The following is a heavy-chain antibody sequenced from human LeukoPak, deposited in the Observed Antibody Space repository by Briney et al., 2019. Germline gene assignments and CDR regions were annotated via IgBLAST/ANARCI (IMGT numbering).Heavy chain of an antibody. D-gene: IGHD3/OR15-3a*01. Sequence: PSGTLSLTCAVSGGSISSSNWWSWVRQPPRKGLEWIGEIYHSGSTNYNPSLKSRVTISVDKSKNQFSLKLSSVTAADTAVYYCAIRMGDWYNWFDPWGQGTLVTVSS. J-gene: IGHJ5*02. CDR3: AIRMGDWYNWFDP. CDR2: IYHSGST. CDR1: GGSISSSNW. V-gene: IGHV4-4*02.